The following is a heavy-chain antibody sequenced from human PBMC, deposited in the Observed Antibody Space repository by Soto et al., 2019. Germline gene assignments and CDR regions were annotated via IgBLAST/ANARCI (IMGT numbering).Heavy chain of an antibody. CDR2: ISSSSSTI. D-gene: IGHD4-4*01. CDR3: ARDIPDSSNYR. V-gene: IGHV3-48*01. Sequence: GGSLRLSCAVSGFTFSSYGMNWVRQTPGKGLEWVSYISSSSSTIYYADSVKGRFTISRDNAKNSLYLQMNSLRAEDTAVYYCARDIPDSSNYRWGQGTLVTVSS. J-gene: IGHJ4*02. CDR1: GFTFSSYG.